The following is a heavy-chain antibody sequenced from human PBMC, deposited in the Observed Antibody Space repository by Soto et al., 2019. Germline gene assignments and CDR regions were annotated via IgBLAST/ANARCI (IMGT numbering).Heavy chain of an antibody. Sequence: QITLKESGPTLVRPTQTLMLTCTFSGFSLSTSGVGVGWIRQPPGKALEWLALIYWDDDKRYSSSLNSRLTITKDTSKNQVVLTMTNMDPVDTATYYCAHSRPPRLLDYWGQGTLVTVSS. CDR1: GFSLSTSGVG. V-gene: IGHV2-5*02. D-gene: IGHD6-6*01. CDR3: AHSRPPRLLDY. J-gene: IGHJ4*02. CDR2: IYWDDDK.